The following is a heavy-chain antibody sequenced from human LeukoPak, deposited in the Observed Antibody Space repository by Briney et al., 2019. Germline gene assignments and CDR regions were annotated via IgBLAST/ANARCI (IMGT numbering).Heavy chain of an antibody. D-gene: IGHD3-3*01. CDR1: GYTFTGYY. J-gene: IGHJ3*02. CDR3: ARVGITIFGVATYAFDI. Sequence: ASVKVSCKASGYTFTGYYMHWVRQAPGQGLGWMGRINPNSGGTNYAQKFQGRVTMTRDTSISTAYMELSRLRSDDTAVYYCARVGITIFGVATYAFDIWGQGTMVTVSS. V-gene: IGHV1-2*06. CDR2: INPNSGGT.